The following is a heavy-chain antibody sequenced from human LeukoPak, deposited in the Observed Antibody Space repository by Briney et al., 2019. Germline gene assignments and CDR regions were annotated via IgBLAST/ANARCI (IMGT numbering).Heavy chain of an antibody. CDR1: GFTFSDYY. V-gene: IGHV3-11*01. D-gene: IGHD1-14*01. J-gene: IGHJ4*02. Sequence: GGSLRLACAASGFTFSDYYMSWIGQAPGKGLEWVSYISSSGSTIYYADSVKGRFTISRDNSKNTLYLQMNSLRAEDTAVYYCAKRTGAEFDYWGQGTLVTVSS. CDR2: ISSSGSTI. CDR3: AKRTGAEFDY.